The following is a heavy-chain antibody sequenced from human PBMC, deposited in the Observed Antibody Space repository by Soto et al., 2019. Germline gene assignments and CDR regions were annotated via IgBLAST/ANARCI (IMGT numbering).Heavy chain of an antibody. V-gene: IGHV4-34*01. CDR1: GGSFSGYY. D-gene: IGHD6-6*01. CDR2: INHSGST. Sequence: SETLSLTCAVYGGSFSGYYWSWIRQPPGKGLEWIGEINHSGSTNYNPSLKSRVTISVDTSKNQFSLKLSSVTAADTAVYYCARVRARVPAAPAPYSSSSEVDYWGQGTLVTVSS. J-gene: IGHJ4*02. CDR3: ARVRARVPAAPAPYSSSSEVDY.